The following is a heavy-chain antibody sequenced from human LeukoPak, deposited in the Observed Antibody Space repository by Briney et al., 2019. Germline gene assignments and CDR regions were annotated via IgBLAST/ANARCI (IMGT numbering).Heavy chain of an antibody. J-gene: IGHJ4*02. CDR1: GGFISSGNW. CDR3: AGKGPATIADY. CDR2: IHHSVGT. D-gene: IGHD4-11*01. V-gene: IGHV4-4*02. Sequence: SGTLSLTCAVSGGFISSGNWWGWFRQPPGKGLEWIGEIHHSVGTNYNPSLKSRVAISMDKSKNQFSLDVTSVTAADTAMYYCAGKGPATIADYWGRGTLVTVSS.